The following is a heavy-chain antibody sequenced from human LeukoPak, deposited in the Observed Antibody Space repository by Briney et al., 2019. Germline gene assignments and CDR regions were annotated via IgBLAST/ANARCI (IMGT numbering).Heavy chain of an antibody. Sequence: SVKVSCKASGGTFSSYTISWVRQAPGQGLEWMGRIIPILGIANYAQKFQGRVTVTADKSTSTAYMELISLRSEDTAVYYCARDEDYYDSSGYYARWFDPWGQGTLVTVSS. V-gene: IGHV1-69*04. D-gene: IGHD3-22*01. CDR3: ARDEDYYDSSGYYARWFDP. J-gene: IGHJ5*02. CDR1: GGTFSSYT. CDR2: IIPILGIA.